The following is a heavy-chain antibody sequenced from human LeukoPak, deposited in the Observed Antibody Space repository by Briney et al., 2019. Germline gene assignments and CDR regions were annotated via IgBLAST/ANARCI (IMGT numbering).Heavy chain of an antibody. D-gene: IGHD2-21*02. V-gene: IGHV6-1*01. CDR2: TYYQSKWYN. Sequence: SQTLSLTCAISGDSVSSNSAAWNWMSQCPSRDFEWLGRTYYQSKWYNDYAVSVKSRITINPDTSKKPFTLQLNSVTPEETAVYYCVRGHGAVTARVFDYWGQGTLVTVSS. CDR3: VRGHGAVTARVFDY. CDR1: GDSVSSNSAA. J-gene: IGHJ4*02.